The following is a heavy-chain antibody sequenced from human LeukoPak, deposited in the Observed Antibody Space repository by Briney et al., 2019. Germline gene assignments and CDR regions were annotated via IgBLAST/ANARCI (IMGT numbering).Heavy chain of an antibody. CDR2: IWYDGYDK. Sequence: GGSLRLSCAASGFTFSTYGMHWVRQAPGKGLEWVAVIWYDGYDKYYADSVKGRFTISRDNSKNTLYLHMNSLRAEDTALYYCAKDGRDPMVRGVYLDYWGQGTLVTVSS. V-gene: IGHV3-33*06. J-gene: IGHJ4*02. D-gene: IGHD3-10*01. CDR1: GFTFSTYG. CDR3: AKDGRDPMVRGVYLDY.